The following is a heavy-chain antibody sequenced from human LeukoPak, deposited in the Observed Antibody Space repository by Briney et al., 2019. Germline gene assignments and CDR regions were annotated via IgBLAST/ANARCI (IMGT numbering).Heavy chain of an antibody. J-gene: IGHJ4*02. CDR3: ARDSSGYQ. Sequence: PGGSLRLSCAASGFTFSTYWMSWVRQAPGKGLEWVANIKEDGSEKYYGDSVKDRFTISRDNAKNSLYLEMNSLRVEDTAVYYCARDSSGYQWGQGTLVTVSS. CDR1: GFTFSTYW. D-gene: IGHD3-22*01. CDR2: IKEDGSEK. V-gene: IGHV3-7*01.